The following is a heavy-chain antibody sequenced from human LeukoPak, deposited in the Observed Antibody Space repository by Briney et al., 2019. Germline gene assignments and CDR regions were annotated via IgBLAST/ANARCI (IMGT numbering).Heavy chain of an antibody. D-gene: IGHD3-22*01. J-gene: IGHJ3*02. CDR3: ARIGTYYYDSSPPRAFDI. Sequence: PGGSLRLSCAASGFTVSDYSMSWVRQAPGKGLEWVSAISGSGSYTDYADSVKGRFTISRDNAKNSLYLQMNSLRAEDTAVYYCARIGTYYYDSSPPRAFDIWGQGTMVTVSS. CDR1: GFTVSDYS. V-gene: IGHV3-11*06. CDR2: ISGSGSYT.